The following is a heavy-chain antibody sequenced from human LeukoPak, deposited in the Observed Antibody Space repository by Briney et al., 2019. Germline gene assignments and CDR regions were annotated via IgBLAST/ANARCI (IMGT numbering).Heavy chain of an antibody. J-gene: IGHJ5*02. CDR2: ISSSGTTI. Sequence: GGSLRLSCAASGFTLSDFEINWVRQAPGKGLEWISYISSSGTTISYADSVKGRFSISRDYAKNSVYLQMNSLRGEDTAIYYCAREVFTNTWAAYNYFDTWGQGTLVTVSS. V-gene: IGHV3-48*03. D-gene: IGHD2-2*01. CDR1: GFTLSDFE. CDR3: AREVFTNTWAAYNYFDT.